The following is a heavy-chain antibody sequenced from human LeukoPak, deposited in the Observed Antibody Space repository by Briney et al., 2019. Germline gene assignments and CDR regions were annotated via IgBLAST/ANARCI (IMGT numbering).Heavy chain of an antibody. V-gene: IGHV4-34*01. J-gene: IGHJ4*02. CDR1: GGSISGYY. D-gene: IGHD4-11*01. CDR2: INHSGST. Sequence: SETLSLTCTVSGGSISGYYWSWIRQPPGKGLEWIGEINHSGSTNYNPSLKSRVTISVDTSKNQFSLKLSSVTAADTAVYYCARGLQRRNRQFDYWGQGTLVTVSS. CDR3: ARGLQRRNRQFDY.